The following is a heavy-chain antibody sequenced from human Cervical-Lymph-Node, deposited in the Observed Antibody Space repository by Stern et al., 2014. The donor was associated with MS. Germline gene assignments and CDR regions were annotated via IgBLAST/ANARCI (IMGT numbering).Heavy chain of an antibody. CDR3: ARGGGDWNAFAI. J-gene: IGHJ3*02. D-gene: IGHD2-21*02. V-gene: IGHV3-53*01. CDR1: GFTVSNNY. CDR2: IYSDGRT. Sequence: EVQLVESGGGLIQPGGSLRLSCAASGFTVSNNYMSWVRQAPGRGLEWVSVIYSDGRTNYADSVKGRFPLTTATSKNTEFLQMKRLRAEDTAVYYCARGGGDWNAFAIWGQGTTITVSS.